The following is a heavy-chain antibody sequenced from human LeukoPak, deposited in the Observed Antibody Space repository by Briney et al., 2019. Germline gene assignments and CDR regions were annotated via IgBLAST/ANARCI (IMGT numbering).Heavy chain of an antibody. V-gene: IGHV3-11*01. CDR1: GFTFSDYY. CDR3: ARDFRIAGPGAYYYYYGMDV. D-gene: IGHD6-13*01. Sequence: PGGSLRLSCAASGFTFSDYYMSWIRQAPGKGLEWVSYISSSGSTIYYADSVKGRFTISRDNAKNSLYLQMNSLRAEDTAVYYCARDFRIAGPGAYYYYYGMDVWGQGTTVTVSS. CDR2: ISSSGSTI. J-gene: IGHJ6*02.